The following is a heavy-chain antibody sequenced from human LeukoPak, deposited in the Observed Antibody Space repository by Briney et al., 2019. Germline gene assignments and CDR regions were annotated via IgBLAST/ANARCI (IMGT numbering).Heavy chain of an antibody. V-gene: IGHV4-4*07. CDR1: GGSISSYY. D-gene: IGHD3-10*01. J-gene: IGHJ6*02. CDR2: IYTSGST. CDR3: ARAKDDSLLWFGEPLYYYGMDV. Sequence: PSETLSLTCTVSGGSISSYYWSWIRQPAGKGLEWIGRIYTSGSTNYNPSLKSRVTMSVDTSKNQFSLKLSSVTAADTAVYYCARAKDDSLLWFGEPLYYYGMDVWGQGTTVTVSS.